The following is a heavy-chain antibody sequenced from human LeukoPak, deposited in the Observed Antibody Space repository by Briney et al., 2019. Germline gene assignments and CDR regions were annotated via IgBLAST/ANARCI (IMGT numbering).Heavy chain of an antibody. Sequence: SETLSLTCTVSGGSISSYYWSWIQQPPGKGLERIGYIYYSGSTNYNPSLKSRVTISVDTSKNQFSLKLSSVTAADTAVYYCARVYYYDSSGYYPAEYFQHWGQGTLVTVSS. CDR3: ARVYYYDSSGYYPAEYFQH. J-gene: IGHJ1*01. CDR2: IYYSGST. D-gene: IGHD3-22*01. V-gene: IGHV4-59*01. CDR1: GGSISSYY.